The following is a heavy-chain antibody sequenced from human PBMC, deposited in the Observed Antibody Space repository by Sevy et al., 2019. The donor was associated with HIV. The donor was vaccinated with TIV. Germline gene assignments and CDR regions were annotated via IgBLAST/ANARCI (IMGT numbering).Heavy chain of an antibody. V-gene: IGHV3-21*01. CDR3: ARAPYYYGSGSYFDY. J-gene: IGHJ4*02. CDR1: GFTFSSYS. D-gene: IGHD3-10*01. Sequence: GGSLRLSCAASGFTFSSYSMNWVRQAPWKGLEWVSSISSSGSYIYYADSVKGRFTISRDNAKNSLYLQMNSLRAEDTAVYYCARAPYYYGSGSYFDYWGQGTLVTVSS. CDR2: ISSSGSYI.